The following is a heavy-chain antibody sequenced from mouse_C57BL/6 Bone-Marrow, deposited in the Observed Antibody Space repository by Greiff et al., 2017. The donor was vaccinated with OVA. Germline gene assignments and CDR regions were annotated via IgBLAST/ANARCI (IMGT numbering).Heavy chain of an antibody. Sequence: QVQLQQSGAELVKPGASVQLSCKASGYTFTEYTIHWVKQRSGQGLEWIGWFYPGSGSFKYNEQFKDTATLTADKSSSTVYMELSRLTSEDSAVYFCARHEGATVVFDYWGQGTTLTVSS. CDR1: GYTFTEYT. D-gene: IGHD1-1*01. CDR3: ARHEGATVVFDY. V-gene: IGHV1-62-2*01. J-gene: IGHJ2*01. CDR2: FYPGSGSF.